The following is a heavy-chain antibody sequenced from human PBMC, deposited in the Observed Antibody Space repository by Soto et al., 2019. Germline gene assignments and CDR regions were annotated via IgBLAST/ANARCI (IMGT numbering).Heavy chain of an antibody. Sequence: EAHLVESGGGLVKPGGSLRLSCEASAFTFDSHTRNWVRQAPGKGLEWVSSIDSGGSRTFYADTVKGRFTISRDNAKNSLFLQMNSLRAEDTAVYFCTREVQPGVRREYDYWGQGTLVTVSS. V-gene: IGHV3-21*01. D-gene: IGHD1-1*01. CDR3: TREVQPGVRREYDY. CDR1: AFTFDSHT. J-gene: IGHJ4*02. CDR2: IDSGGSRT.